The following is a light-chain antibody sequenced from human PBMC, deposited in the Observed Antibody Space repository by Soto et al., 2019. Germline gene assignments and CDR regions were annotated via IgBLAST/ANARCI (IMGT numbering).Light chain of an antibody. Sequence: EIVLTQSPDTLSVSPGEGATLSCGASHDVSVSLVWYRQRPGQPPRILIHDASNRATGTSARFSGSGSGTEFTLTISRLQSEDFAVYYRQQYNNSPTLGPGTKVDLK. V-gene: IGKV3D-15*01. CDR1: HDVSVS. CDR3: QQYNNSPT. CDR2: DAS. J-gene: IGKJ1*01.